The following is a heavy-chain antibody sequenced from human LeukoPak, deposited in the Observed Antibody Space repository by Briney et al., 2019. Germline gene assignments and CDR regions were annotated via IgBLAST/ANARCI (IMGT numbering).Heavy chain of an antibody. CDR2: IWADGAP. V-gene: IGHV4-61*02. D-gene: IGHD3-22*01. Sequence: SETLSLTCTVSGGSISSGNYYWSWIRQPAGKGLEWIGRIWADGAPTYRPSLKSRVTISVDTSKNQFSLRLSSVTAADTAVYYCARGRDSRGYQFMGFDTWGQGALVTVSS. CDR1: GGSISSGNYY. J-gene: IGHJ4*02. CDR3: ARGRDSRGYQFMGFDT.